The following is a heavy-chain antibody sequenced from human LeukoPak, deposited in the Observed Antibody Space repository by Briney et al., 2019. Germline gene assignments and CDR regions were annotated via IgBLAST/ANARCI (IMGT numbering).Heavy chain of an antibody. D-gene: IGHD3-10*01. V-gene: IGHV3-11*04. CDR1: GFSFSDYY. Sequence: GGSLRLSCVASGFSFSDYYMSWIRQAPGKGLEWVSYISSSSSTIYYADSVKGRFTISRDNAKNSLYLQMNSLRDEDTAVYYCVRSNPGSGSYYRGFDSWGQGTLVTVSS. CDR3: VRSNPGSGSYYRGFDS. CDR2: ISSSSSTI. J-gene: IGHJ4*02.